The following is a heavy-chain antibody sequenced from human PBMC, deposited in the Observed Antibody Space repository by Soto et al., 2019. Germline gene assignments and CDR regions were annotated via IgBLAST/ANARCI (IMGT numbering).Heavy chain of an antibody. Sequence: GGSLRLSSAASGFIFRNFAMSWVRQAPGKGLEWVSTLSGSGTTAYYPESLRGRFTISRDNSKNILYLQMNSLSGEDTAVYYCAKDLLELPRPHNFHIWGPGTMVTVS. CDR1: GFIFRNFA. D-gene: IGHD1-26*01. V-gene: IGHV3-23*01. CDR3: AKDLLELPRPHNFHI. CDR2: LSGSGTTA. J-gene: IGHJ3*02.